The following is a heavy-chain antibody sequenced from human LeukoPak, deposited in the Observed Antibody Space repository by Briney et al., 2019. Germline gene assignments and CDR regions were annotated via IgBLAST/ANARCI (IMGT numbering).Heavy chain of an antibody. CDR1: GGSISSRSYY. CDR2: IYYSGST. CDR3: ASYSSSWYRYFQH. Sequence: SETLSLTCTVSGGSISSRSYYWGWIRQPPGKGLEWIGSIYYSGSTYYNPSLKSRVTISVDTSKNQFSLKLSSVTAADTAVYYCASYSSSWYRYFQHWGQGTLVTVSS. D-gene: IGHD6-13*01. V-gene: IGHV4-39*07. J-gene: IGHJ1*01.